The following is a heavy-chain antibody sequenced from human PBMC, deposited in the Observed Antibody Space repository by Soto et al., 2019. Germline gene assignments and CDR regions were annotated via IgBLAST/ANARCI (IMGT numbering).Heavy chain of an antibody. V-gene: IGHV3-23*01. CDR3: AKDGASGSYPPYYYFGMDV. Sequence: EVQLLESGGGLVQPGGSLRLSCAASGFTFSSYAMSWVRQAPGKGLEWVSTISGSGGNAYYADSVKGRFSISRDNSKKKLRLQMNSLRADDTAVYYCAKDGASGSYPPYYYFGMDVRGQGTTVTVSS. CDR1: GFTFSSYA. D-gene: IGHD1-26*01. CDR2: ISGSGGNA. J-gene: IGHJ6*02.